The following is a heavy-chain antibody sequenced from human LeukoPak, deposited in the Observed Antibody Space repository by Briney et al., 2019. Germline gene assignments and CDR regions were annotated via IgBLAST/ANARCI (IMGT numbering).Heavy chain of an antibody. V-gene: IGHV3-30*18. Sequence: PGGSLRLSCAASGFTFSSYGMHWVRQAPGKGLEWVAVISYDGSNKYYADSVKGRFTISRDNSKNTLYLQMNSLRAEDTAVYYCAKDQYSSGWYDAFDIWGQGTMVTVSS. J-gene: IGHJ3*02. CDR2: ISYDGSNK. CDR3: AKDQYSSGWYDAFDI. D-gene: IGHD6-19*01. CDR1: GFTFSSYG.